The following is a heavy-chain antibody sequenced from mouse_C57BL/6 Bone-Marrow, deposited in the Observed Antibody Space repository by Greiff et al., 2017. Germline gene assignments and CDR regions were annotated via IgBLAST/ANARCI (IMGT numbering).Heavy chain of an antibody. J-gene: IGHJ2*01. CDR1: GFTFTDYY. CDR2: IRNKANGYTT. Sequence: EVMLVESGGGLVQPGGSLSLSCAASGFTFTDYYMSWVRQPPGKALEWLGFIRNKANGYTTEYSASVKGRFTISRDNSQSIIYLQMNVLRAEDSATYYCARSSYYGRHPYYFDYWGQGTTLTVSS. CDR3: ARSSYYGRHPYYFDY. V-gene: IGHV7-3*01. D-gene: IGHD1-2*01.